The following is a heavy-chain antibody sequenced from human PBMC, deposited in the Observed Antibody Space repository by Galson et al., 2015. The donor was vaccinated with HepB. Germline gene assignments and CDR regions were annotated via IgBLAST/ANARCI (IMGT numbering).Heavy chain of an antibody. V-gene: IGHV1-18*01. CDR2: ISAYNFNT. D-gene: IGHD3-10*01. CDR3: ARLGPARFGELLSGAFDI. J-gene: IGHJ3*02. Sequence: SVKVSCKASGYIFTTYGISWVRQAPGEGLEWMGWISAYNFNTNYAEKFQGRVTMATDTSTSTAYMELRSLRSDDTAVYYCARLGPARFGELLSGAFDIWGPGTTVSVSS. CDR1: GYIFTTYG.